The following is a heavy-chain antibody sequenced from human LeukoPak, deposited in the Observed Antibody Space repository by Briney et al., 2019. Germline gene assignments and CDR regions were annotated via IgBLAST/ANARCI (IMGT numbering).Heavy chain of an antibody. CDR2: MNPNSGNT. V-gene: IGHV1-8*01. D-gene: IGHD1-26*01. CDR3: TRGDY. CDR1: GYTFTNYD. Sequence: ASVKVSCKTSGYTFTNYDINWVRQATGQGLEWMGWMNPNSGNTGYAQKLQGRVTMTRDTSRTTAYMELSSLRSDDTAIYYCTRGDYWGQGTLVIVSS. J-gene: IGHJ4*02.